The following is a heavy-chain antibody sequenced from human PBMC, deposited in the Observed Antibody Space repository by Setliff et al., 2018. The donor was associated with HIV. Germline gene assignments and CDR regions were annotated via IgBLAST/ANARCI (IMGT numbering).Heavy chain of an antibody. V-gene: IGHV4-4*07. CDR2: ISATGTI. J-gene: IGHJ6*03. Sequence: GSINTDYWSWIRQPAGKGLEFLGRISATGTINYNPSLKSRVTMSVDTSKNQFSLQLTSVTAADTAVYYCARSGNILTDYSYYSYFMDVWGGGTTVTVSS. CDR3: ARSGNILTDYSYYSYFMDV. CDR1: GSINTDY. D-gene: IGHD3-9*01.